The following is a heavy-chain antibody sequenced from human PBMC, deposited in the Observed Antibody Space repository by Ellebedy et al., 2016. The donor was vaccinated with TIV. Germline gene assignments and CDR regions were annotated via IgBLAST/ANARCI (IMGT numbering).Heavy chain of an antibody. CDR1: TVSISTYF. CDR2: IHSSGNT. D-gene: IGHD3-22*01. Sequence: SETLSLTXSVSTVSISTYFWSWVRQPAGKGLEWIGRIHSSGNTNYNPSLRSRVTISVDTSKHQFSLRLSSVTAADTAVYYCARYSGYYDSSGLFDNWGQGTLVTVSS. CDR3: ARYSGYYDSSGLFDN. V-gene: IGHV4-4*07. J-gene: IGHJ4*02.